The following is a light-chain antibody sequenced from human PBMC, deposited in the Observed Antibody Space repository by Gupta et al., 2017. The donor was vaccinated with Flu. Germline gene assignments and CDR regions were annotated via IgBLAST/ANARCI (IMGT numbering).Light chain of an antibody. CDR3: SSYTSSNTLQVI. V-gene: IGLV2-14*03. CDR1: SSDVADYQY. CDR2: DVN. J-gene: IGLJ2*01. Sequence: QSALTQPASVSGSPGQSMTISCTGTSSDVADYQYVSWYQQLPGKAPKLMIYDVNYRPSGVSNRFSASKSGNTASLTISGLQAEDEADYYCSSYTSSNTLQVIFGGGTRLTVL.